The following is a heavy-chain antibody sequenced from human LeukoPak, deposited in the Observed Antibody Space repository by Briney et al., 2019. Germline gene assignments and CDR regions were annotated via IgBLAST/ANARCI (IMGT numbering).Heavy chain of an antibody. Sequence: GASVKVSCKASGYTFTGYYMHWVRQAPGQGLEWMGWINPNSGGTNYAQKLQGRVTMTTDTSTSTAYMELRSLRSDDTAVYYCARGIQLWDTVYSAFDTWGQGTMVTVSS. CDR2: INPNSGGT. J-gene: IGHJ3*02. D-gene: IGHD5-18*01. CDR1: GYTFTGYY. V-gene: IGHV1-2*02. CDR3: ARGIQLWDTVYSAFDT.